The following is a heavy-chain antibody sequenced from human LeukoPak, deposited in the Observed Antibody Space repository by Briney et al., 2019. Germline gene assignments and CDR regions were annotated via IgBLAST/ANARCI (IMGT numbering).Heavy chain of an antibody. D-gene: IGHD6-13*01. CDR1: GFTFSSYW. V-gene: IGHV3-7*01. J-gene: IGHJ6*03. CDR3: ARYGSSWYRTYYYYYYMDV. Sequence: GGSLRLSCAASGFTFSSYWMSWVRQAPGKGLEWVANIKQDGSEKYYVDSVKGRFTISRDNAKNSLDLQMNSLSAEATAVYDCARYGSSWYRTYYYYYYMDVWGKGTTVTVSS. CDR2: IKQDGSEK.